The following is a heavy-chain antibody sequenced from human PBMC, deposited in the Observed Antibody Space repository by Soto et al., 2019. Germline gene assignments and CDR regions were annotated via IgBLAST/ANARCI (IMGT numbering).Heavy chain of an antibody. D-gene: IGHD2-21*01. Sequence: QVQLVQSGAEVKKPGSSVKVSCKASGGTFSSYTISWVRQAPGQGLEWMGRIIPILGIANYAQKFQGRVTITADKSTSTAYMELSSLRSEDTAVYYCARAVSRGGGDRRDAFDIWGQGTMVTVSS. V-gene: IGHV1-69*02. CDR3: ARAVSRGGGDRRDAFDI. J-gene: IGHJ3*02. CDR2: IIPILGIA. CDR1: GGTFSSYT.